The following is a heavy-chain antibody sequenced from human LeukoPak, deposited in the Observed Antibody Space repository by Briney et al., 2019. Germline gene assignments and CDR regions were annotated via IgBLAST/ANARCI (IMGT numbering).Heavy chain of an antibody. V-gene: IGHV4-38-2*02. J-gene: IGHJ2*01. CDR1: GYSISSGYY. CDR2: IYHSGST. D-gene: IGHD4-17*01. Sequence: SETLSLTCTVPGYSISSGYYWGWIRQPPGKGLEWIGSIYHSGSTYYNPSLKSRVTISVDTSKNQFSLKLSSVTAADTAVYYCARESNRNYGDPWYFDLWGRGTLVTVSS. CDR3: ARESNRNYGDPWYFDL.